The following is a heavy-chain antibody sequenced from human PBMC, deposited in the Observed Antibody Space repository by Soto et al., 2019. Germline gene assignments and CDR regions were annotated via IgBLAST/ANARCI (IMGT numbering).Heavy chain of an antibody. J-gene: IGHJ4*02. CDR2: IKEDGSEK. D-gene: IGHD2-2*01. CDR1: GFTFSSYW. Sequence: EVQLVESGGGLVQPGGSLRLSCAASGFTFSSYWMTWVRQAPGKGLEWVANIKEDGSEKFYVDSVKGRFIISRDNAKNSLYVQMNSLRDEDTAVYYCARHHSFCTSTSCYFDYWGQGALVTVSS. CDR3: ARHHSFCTSTSCYFDY. V-gene: IGHV3-7*03.